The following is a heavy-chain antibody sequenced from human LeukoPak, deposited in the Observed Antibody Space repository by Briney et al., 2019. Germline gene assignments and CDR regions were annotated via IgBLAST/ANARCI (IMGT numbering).Heavy chain of an antibody. CDR2: INQDGSEK. CDR1: GFTFSSYW. CDR3: ARGWAGFDY. J-gene: IGHJ4*02. D-gene: IGHD1-14*01. Sequence: PGGSLRLSCAASGFTFSSYWMSWVRQVPGKGLEWVAKINQDGSEKYYVDSVKGRFTISRDTAKNSLYLQMNSLRAEDTAVYSCARGWAGFDYWGQGTLVTVSS. V-gene: IGHV3-7*01.